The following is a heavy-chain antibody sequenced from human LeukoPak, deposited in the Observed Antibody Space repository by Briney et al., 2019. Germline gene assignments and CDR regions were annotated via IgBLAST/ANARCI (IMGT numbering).Heavy chain of an antibody. CDR1: GGSISSGDYY. J-gene: IGHJ4*02. CDR3: ARGSGYSYGYVY. V-gene: IGHV4-30-4*01. D-gene: IGHD5-18*01. CDR2: IYYSGST. Sequence: SETLSLTCTVSGGSISSGDYYWSWIRQPPGKGLEWIGYIYYSGSTYYNPSLKSRVTISVYTSKNQFSLKLSSVTAADTAVYYCARGSGYSYGYVYWGQGTLVTVSS.